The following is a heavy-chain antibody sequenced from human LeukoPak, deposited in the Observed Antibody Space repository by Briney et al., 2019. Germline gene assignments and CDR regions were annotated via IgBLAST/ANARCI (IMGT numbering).Heavy chain of an antibody. CDR3: ARARDIVVSSNIYSFDY. D-gene: IGHD2-2*01. J-gene: IGHJ4*02. V-gene: IGHV4-31*03. CDR2: IVNSGST. Sequence: ASETLSLTCTVSGGSISSGGYYWNWIRQHPGKGLEWTGFIVNSGSTYHNPSLKSRVSISVDTSKNQFSLKLSSVTAADTAVYYCARARDIVVSSNIYSFDYWGQGTLVTVSS. CDR1: GGSISSGGYY.